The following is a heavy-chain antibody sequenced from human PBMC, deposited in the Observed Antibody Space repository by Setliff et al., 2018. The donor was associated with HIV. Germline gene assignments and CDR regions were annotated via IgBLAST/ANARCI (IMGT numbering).Heavy chain of an antibody. D-gene: IGHD3-16*01. CDR2: LYQSGSA. Sequence: PSETLSLTCTVSYYSIRSEYYWGWVRQPPGKGLEWIGSLYQSGSAYYNPSLKSRVTMSVDTSKDQFSLRLRSVTAADTAVCYCVRLNTFILYTDYWGQGILVTVS. J-gene: IGHJ4*02. V-gene: IGHV4-38-2*02. CDR1: YYSIRSEYY. CDR3: VRLNTFILYTDY.